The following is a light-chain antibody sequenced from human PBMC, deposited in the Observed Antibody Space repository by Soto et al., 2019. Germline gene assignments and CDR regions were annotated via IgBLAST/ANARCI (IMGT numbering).Light chain of an antibody. CDR2: GVT. CDR3: YSYAGRNILV. V-gene: IGLV2-8*01. Sequence: QSALAQPPSASGAPGQSVTISCTGSGSDIGAYNLVSWYQQHPGKAPKLMIFGVTERPSGVPDRFSGSKSGNTASLTDSGLQADDEAVYYCYSYAGRNILVFGGGTKLTVL. J-gene: IGLJ3*02. CDR1: GSDIGAYNL.